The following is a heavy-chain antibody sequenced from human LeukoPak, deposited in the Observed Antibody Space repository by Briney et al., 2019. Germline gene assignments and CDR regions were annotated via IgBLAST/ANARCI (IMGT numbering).Heavy chain of an antibody. V-gene: IGHV3-23*01. Sequence: GGSLRLSCAVSGFTISSNTMSWVRQAPGKGLEWVSAISVSGGSTYYADSVKGRFAISRDNAKNSLYLQMNSLRAEDTAVYYCARAPKIAVAGIPRSRQEDPDWGQGTLVTVSS. D-gene: IGHD6-19*01. CDR1: GFTISSNT. J-gene: IGHJ4*02. CDR3: ARAPKIAVAGIPRSRQEDPD. CDR2: ISVSGGST.